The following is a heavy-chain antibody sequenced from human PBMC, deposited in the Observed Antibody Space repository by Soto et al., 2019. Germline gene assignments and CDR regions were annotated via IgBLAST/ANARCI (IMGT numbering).Heavy chain of an antibody. J-gene: IGHJ4*03. Sequence: SVKVSCKASGYSFTSYGISWVRQAPGQGLERMGRISPYNGDTNYAQKVQGRVTMTTDTSTSTVYMELRSLTSDDTAVYYCAREEATAGNDCFDYWGHGTTVTVSS. D-gene: IGHD6-13*01. V-gene: IGHV1-18*01. CDR2: ISPYNGDT. CDR3: AREEATAGNDCFDY. CDR1: GYSFTSYG.